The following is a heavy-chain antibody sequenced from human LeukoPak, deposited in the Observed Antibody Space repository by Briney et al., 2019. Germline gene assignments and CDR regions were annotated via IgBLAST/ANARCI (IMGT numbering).Heavy chain of an antibody. Sequence: SGGSLRLSCAASGFTFSSYAMHWVRQAPGKGLEWVAVISYDGGNKYYADSVKGRFIIARDNSKNTLYLQMDSLRAEETAVYYCARASSGDGDYYYYYMDVWGKGTTVTVSS. CDR3: ARASSGDGDYYYYYMDV. J-gene: IGHJ6*03. CDR1: GFTFSSYA. CDR2: ISYDGGNK. V-gene: IGHV3-30-3*01. D-gene: IGHD4-17*01.